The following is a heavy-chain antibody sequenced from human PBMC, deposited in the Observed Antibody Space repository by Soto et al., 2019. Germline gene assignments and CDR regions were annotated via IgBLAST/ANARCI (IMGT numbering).Heavy chain of an antibody. J-gene: IGHJ6*02. Sequence: SETLSLTCAVYGGSFSGYYWSWIRQPPGKGLEWIGEINHSGSTNYNPSLKSRVTISVDTSKNQFSLKLSSVTAAGTAVYYCASLAAAGYYYYGMDVWGQGTTVTVSS. D-gene: IGHD6-13*01. CDR1: GGSFSGYY. CDR2: INHSGST. CDR3: ASLAAAGYYYYGMDV. V-gene: IGHV4-34*01.